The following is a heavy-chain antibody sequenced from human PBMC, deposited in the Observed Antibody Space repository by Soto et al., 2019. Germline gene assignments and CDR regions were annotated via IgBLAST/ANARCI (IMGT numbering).Heavy chain of an antibody. D-gene: IGHD3-16*01. J-gene: IGHJ6*02. Sequence: SVKVSCKASGFTFTSSAVQWVRQARGQRLEWIGWIVVGSGNTNYAQKFQERVTISRDMSTSTAYMELSSLRSEDTAVYFCAALKWGRNYYGMDVWGQGTTVTVSS. CDR1: GFTFTSSA. CDR2: IVVGSGNT. CDR3: AALKWGRNYYGMDV. V-gene: IGHV1-58*01.